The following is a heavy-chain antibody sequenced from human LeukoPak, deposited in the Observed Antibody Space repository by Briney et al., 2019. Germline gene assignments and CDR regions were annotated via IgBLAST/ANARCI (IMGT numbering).Heavy chain of an antibody. CDR1: GGSISSSGYY. D-gene: IGHD6-19*01. Sequence: PSETLSLTCTVSGGSISSSGYYWGWIRQPPGKGLEWIGSIYYSGSTYYNPSLKSRVTISVDTSKNQFSLKLSSVTAADTAVYYCARLAYSGGWYTRWFDPWGQGTLVTVSS. CDR2: IYYSGST. J-gene: IGHJ5*02. V-gene: IGHV4-39*01. CDR3: ARLAYSGGWYTRWFDP.